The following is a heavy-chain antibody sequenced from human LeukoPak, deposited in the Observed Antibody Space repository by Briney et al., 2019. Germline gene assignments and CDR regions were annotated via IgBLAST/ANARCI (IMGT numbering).Heavy chain of an antibody. CDR1: GFRFSDYY. CDR3: ARITRPYDSSGFLI. V-gene: IGHV3-11*04. J-gene: IGHJ3*02. D-gene: IGHD3-22*01. Sequence: GGSLRLSCAASGFRFSDYYMSWIRQAPGKGLELISSISGSGSGIYSADSVKGRLTISRDNAKNSLYLQMNSLRAEDTAAYYCARITRPYDSSGFLIWGQGTMVTVSS. CDR2: ISGSGSGI.